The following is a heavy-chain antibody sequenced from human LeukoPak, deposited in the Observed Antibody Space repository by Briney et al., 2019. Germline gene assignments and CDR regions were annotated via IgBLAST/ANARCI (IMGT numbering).Heavy chain of an antibody. V-gene: IGHV3-30-3*01. J-gene: IGHJ4*02. D-gene: IGHD3-3*01. Sequence: GGSLRLSCAASAFTFSNFTMHWVRQAPGKGLEWVAVISYDGSNKYYAASVKGRFTISRDNSKSTLYLQMNSLRAEDTAVYYCARDFTPEWFDIHWGQGTLVTVS. CDR2: ISYDGSNK. CDR1: AFTFSNFT. CDR3: ARDFTPEWFDIH.